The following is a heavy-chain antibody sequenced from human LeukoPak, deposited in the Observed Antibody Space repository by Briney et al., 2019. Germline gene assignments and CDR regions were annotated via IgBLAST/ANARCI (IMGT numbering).Heavy chain of an antibody. CDR2: IYYSGST. CDR3: ARGGGMAARLI. V-gene: IGHV4-30-4*01. Sequence: SETLSLTCTVSGGSISSGGYYWSWIRQPPGKGLEWIGYIYYSGSTYYNPSLKSRVTISVDTSKNQFSLKLSSVTAADTAVYYCARGGGMAARLIWGQGTLVTVSS. CDR1: GGSISSGGYY. J-gene: IGHJ4*02. D-gene: IGHD6-6*01.